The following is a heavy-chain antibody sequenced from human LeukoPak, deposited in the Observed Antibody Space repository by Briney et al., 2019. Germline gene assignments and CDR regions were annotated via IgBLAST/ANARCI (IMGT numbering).Heavy chain of an antibody. V-gene: IGHV3-30*02. CDR3: AELGITMIGGV. J-gene: IGHJ6*04. Sequence: GGSLRLSCAASGFTFSNYAMHWVRQAPGKGLEWLAYIRYDGSSKYYADFVKGRFTISRDYSKNTLYLHMNSLRAEDTAVYYCAELGITMIGGVWGKGTTVTISS. CDR1: GFTFSNYA. D-gene: IGHD3-10*02. CDR2: IRYDGSSK.